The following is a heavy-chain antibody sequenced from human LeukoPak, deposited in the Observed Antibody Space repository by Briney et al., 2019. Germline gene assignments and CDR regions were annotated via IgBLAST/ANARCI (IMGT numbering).Heavy chain of an antibody. CDR2: INWNGGST. V-gene: IGHV3-20*04. D-gene: IGHD6-19*01. CDR3: AKGRSSGWYYFDY. Sequence: GGSLRLSCAASGFTFDDYGMSWVRQAPGKGLEWVSGINWNGGSTGYADSVKGRFTVSRDNAKNSLYLQMNSLRAEDTAVYYCAKGRSSGWYYFDYWGQGTLVTVSS. CDR1: GFTFDDYG. J-gene: IGHJ4*02.